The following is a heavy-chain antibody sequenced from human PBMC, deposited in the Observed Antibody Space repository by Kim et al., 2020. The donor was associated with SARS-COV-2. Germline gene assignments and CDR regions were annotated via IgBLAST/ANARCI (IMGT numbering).Heavy chain of an antibody. CDR2: IIPIFGKS. J-gene: IGHJ1*01. CDR3: ARRGPLSNEYFQY. Sequence: SVKVSCKASGGTFSNYAISWVRQAPGQGLEWMGGIIPIFGKSNYAQNFQGRVTITADEFTSTAYMELSSLRSEDTAVYYCARRGPLSNEYFQYWGQGTLVTVSS. CDR1: GGTFSNYA. V-gene: IGHV1-69*13.